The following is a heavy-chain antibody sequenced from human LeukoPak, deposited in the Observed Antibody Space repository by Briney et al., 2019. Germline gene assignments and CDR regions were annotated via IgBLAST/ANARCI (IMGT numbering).Heavy chain of an antibody. CDR2: ISSSSSYI. V-gene: IGHV3-21*01. CDR3: ARDISRGDFGECDY. Sequence: PGGSLRLSCAASGFTFSSYSMNWVRQAPGKGLEWVSSISSSSSYIYYADSVKGRFTISRDNAKNSLYLQMNSLRAEDTAVYYCARDISRGDFGECDYWGQGTLVTVSS. J-gene: IGHJ4*02. CDR1: GFTFSSYS. D-gene: IGHD3-10*01.